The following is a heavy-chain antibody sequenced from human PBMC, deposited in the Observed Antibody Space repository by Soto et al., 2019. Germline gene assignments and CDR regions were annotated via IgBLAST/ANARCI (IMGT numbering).Heavy chain of an antibody. V-gene: IGHV1-69*01. Sequence: QVQLVQYGAEVKKPGSSVKVSCKTSGGTFSSYAMRWVRQAPGQGLEWMVGIIPIFGTANYAQKFQGRVTITAAESTSTAYMEVSSLRSEDTAVYYCARDEYCSGGSCPSNWGQGTLVTVSS. CDR1: GGTFSSYA. CDR2: IIPIFGTA. D-gene: IGHD2-15*01. J-gene: IGHJ4*02. CDR3: ARDEYCSGGSCPSN.